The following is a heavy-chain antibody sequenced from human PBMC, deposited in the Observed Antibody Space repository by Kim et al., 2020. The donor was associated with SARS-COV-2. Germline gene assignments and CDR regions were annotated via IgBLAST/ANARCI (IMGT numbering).Heavy chain of an antibody. J-gene: IGHJ5*02. CDR2: IYYSGIT. D-gene: IGHD6-6*01. CDR1: GGSISRDDYY. V-gene: IGHV4-31*03. Sequence: SETLSLTCTVSGGSISRDDYYWSWIRQHPGKGLEWIGYIYYSGITYYNPSLRGRVSISVDTSKNQFSLKLNSVTAADTAVYYCARYSGSSRWFEHWGKGT. CDR3: ARYSGSSRWFEH.